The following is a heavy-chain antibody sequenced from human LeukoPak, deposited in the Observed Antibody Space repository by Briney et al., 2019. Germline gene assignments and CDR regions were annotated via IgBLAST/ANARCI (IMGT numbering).Heavy chain of an antibody. V-gene: IGHV3-33*01. CDR1: GFSFSSSG. D-gene: IGHD3-10*01. CDR3: ARSLMVRGAINWLDP. CDR2: FWYDGSHK. Sequence: GGSLRLSCAASGFSFSSSGMHWVRKAPGKGLEGVAVFWYDGSHKYYADSVKGRFTISRDNSKNTMYLQMNSLRVEDTAVYYCARSLMVRGAINWLDPWGQGTLVIVPS. J-gene: IGHJ5*02.